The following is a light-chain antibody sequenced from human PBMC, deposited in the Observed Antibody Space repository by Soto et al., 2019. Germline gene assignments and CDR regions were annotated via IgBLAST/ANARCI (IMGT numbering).Light chain of an antibody. J-gene: IGKJ4*01. CDR2: DAS. CDR1: QTVSSTY. V-gene: IGKV3-20*01. Sequence: EIVLTQSPGTLSLSPGERATLSCRASQTVSSTYLAWYQQKPGQPPRLLIYDASSRATGIPDRFSGSGSGTDFTLTISSLEPEDFAVYYCQHYGTSPHFGGGTKVEIK. CDR3: QHYGTSPH.